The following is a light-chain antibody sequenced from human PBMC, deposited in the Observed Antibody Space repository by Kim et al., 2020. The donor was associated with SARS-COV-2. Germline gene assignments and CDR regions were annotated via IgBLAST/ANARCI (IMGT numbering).Light chain of an antibody. Sequence: EIVLTQSPATLFLSPGERATLSCRASQSISTYLAWYQQELGQAPRLLIYEASKRATGIPARFSGSRSGTDFTLTISSLDPEDFAVYYCQQSDEGALTLGGGTKLEI. V-gene: IGKV3-11*01. J-gene: IGKJ4*01. CDR3: QQSDEGALT. CDR2: EAS. CDR1: QSISTY.